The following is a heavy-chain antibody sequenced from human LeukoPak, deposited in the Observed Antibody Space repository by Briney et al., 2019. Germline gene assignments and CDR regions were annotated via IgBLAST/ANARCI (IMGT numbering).Heavy chain of an antibody. CDR1: GFAFSSHD. CDR3: LRSLCGNGICHHAFDM. V-gene: IGHV3-13*01. Sequence: GGSLRLSCSASGFAFSSHDMHWVRQLAGEGLEWVSTMGVAGDTYYPGSAEGRFTISRENGENSLYLQMNSLRAGDTALCYCLRSLCGNGICHHAFDMWGQGTMVTVSS. D-gene: IGHD3-9*01. CDR2: MGVAGDT. J-gene: IGHJ3*02.